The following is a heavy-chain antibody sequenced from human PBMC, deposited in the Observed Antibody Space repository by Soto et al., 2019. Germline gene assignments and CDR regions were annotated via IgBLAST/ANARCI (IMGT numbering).Heavy chain of an antibody. CDR1: GCSISSGDYY. V-gene: IGHV4-31*11. D-gene: IGHD1-1*01. Sequence: TLSLTCAVAGCSISSGDYYWTWIRQHRGKGLEWIGYINYRGSLYYNPSLKSRVSMSVVTSKNQFSLNLSSVTAADTAVYYCARELPQRQGRNMDVWGQRTTVTVSS. CDR3: ARELPQRQGRNMDV. J-gene: IGHJ6*02. CDR2: INYRGSL.